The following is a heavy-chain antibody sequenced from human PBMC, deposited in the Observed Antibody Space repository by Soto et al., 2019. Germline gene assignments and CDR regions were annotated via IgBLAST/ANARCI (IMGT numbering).Heavy chain of an antibody. J-gene: IGHJ4*02. V-gene: IGHV3-11*01. D-gene: IGHD6-19*01. CDR2: ISGGGSTT. Sequence: LRLSCAVSGFTFNDYYMSWIRQAPGKGLEWISYISGGGSTTYHADSVRGRFTISRDSAKNSLFLQMNSLRAEDTAVYYCAREVRTSGWFRRLDSWGQGILVTVSS. CDR3: AREVRTSGWFRRLDS. CDR1: GFTFNDYY.